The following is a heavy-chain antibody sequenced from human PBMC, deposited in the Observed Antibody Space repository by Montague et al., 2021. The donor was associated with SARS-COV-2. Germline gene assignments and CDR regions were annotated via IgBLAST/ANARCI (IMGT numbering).Heavy chain of an antibody. CDR2: IYHSGST. V-gene: IGHV4-4*02. Sequence: SETLSLTCAVSGGSISSSNWWSWVRQPPGKGLEWIGEIYHSGSTNYNPSLKSRVTISVDKSKNQFSLKLSPVTAADTAVYYCARTLLGYCSSTSCYGARPGYDFGYWGQGTLVTVSS. CDR1: GGSISSSNW. CDR3: ARTLLGYCSSTSCYGARPGYDFGY. J-gene: IGHJ4*02. D-gene: IGHD2-2*01.